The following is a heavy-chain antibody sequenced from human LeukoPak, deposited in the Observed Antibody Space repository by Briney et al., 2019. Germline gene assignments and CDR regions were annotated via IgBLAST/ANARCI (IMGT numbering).Heavy chain of an antibody. J-gene: IGHJ4*02. CDR2: VYRSGTT. Sequence: SETLSLTCVVSGYSVSSGYHWGWIRQPPGKGLEWIGSVYRSGTTYYDPSLKSRVTISVDTSKNQISLKVRSVTAADTAMYYCARENWVFDYWGQGILVTVSS. CDR1: GYSVSSGYH. D-gene: IGHD7-27*01. V-gene: IGHV4-38-2*02. CDR3: ARENWVFDY.